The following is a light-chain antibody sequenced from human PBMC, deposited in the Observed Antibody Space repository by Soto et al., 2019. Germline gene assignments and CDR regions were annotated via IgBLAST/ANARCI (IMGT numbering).Light chain of an antibody. Sequence: IVMTQCPATLSGSPGERATLSCRASQSVSSNLAWYQQKPGQAPRLLIYGASSRATGIPVRFSGSGSGTEFTLTISSLHSEDCALYNFQQYNNRPLNFGQGTRQEIK. CDR2: GAS. V-gene: IGKV3-15*01. J-gene: IGKJ5*01. CDR3: QQYNNRPLN. CDR1: QSVSSN.